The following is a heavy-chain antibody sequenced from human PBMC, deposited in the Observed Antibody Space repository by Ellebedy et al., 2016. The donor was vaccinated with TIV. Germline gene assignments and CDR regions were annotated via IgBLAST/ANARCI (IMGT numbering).Heavy chain of an antibody. CDR2: TYGTGRST. V-gene: IGHV3-23*01. CDR3: AKDRVGGDGRWVFDL. CDR1: GFTFSTYA. Sequence: GESLKISCAASGFTFSTYAMGWVRQTPGKGLEWVSGTYGTGRSTFYADSVKGRFTISRDNSKNTLYLQMNSLRAEDTAIYYCAKDRVGGDGRWVFDLWGQGTMVTVSS. D-gene: IGHD3-16*01. J-gene: IGHJ3*01.